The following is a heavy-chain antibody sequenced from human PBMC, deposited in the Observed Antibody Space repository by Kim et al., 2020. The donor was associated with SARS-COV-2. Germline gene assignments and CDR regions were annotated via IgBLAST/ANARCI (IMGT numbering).Heavy chain of an antibody. Sequence: GGSLRLSCAASGFTFSSYAMRWVRQAPGKGLEWVSAISGSGGSTYYADSVKGRFTISRDNSKNTLYLQMNSLRAEDTAVYYCAKNSGSGSYFYYYYGMDVGGEGTPGTVS. V-gene: IGHV3-23*01. CDR2: ISGSGGST. J-gene: IGHJ6*02. CDR3: AKNSGSGSYFYYYYGMDV. CDR1: GFTFSSYA. D-gene: IGHD3-10*01.